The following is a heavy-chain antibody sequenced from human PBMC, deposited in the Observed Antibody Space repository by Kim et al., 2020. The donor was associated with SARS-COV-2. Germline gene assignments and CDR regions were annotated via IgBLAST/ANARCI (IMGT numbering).Heavy chain of an antibody. CDR3: AKSFSGGYFGYDY. CDR1: GFTFNTYG. D-gene: IGHD1-26*01. Sequence: GGSLRLSCAASGFTFNTYGMHWVRQAPGKGLEWVAVISYDGSNKYYADSVKGRFTISRDNSKNTLYLQMNSLRIEDTAVYYCAKSFSGGYFGYDYWGHGTPVSVSS. J-gene: IGHJ4*01. V-gene: IGHV3-30*18. CDR2: ISYDGSNK.